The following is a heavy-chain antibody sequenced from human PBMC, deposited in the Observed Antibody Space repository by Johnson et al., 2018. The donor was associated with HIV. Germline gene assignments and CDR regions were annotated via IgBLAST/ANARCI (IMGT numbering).Heavy chain of an antibody. V-gene: IGHV3-15*01. CDR3: TTMSALWFGDLHVFGDGFDI. CDR1: GFTFSHAW. Sequence: VQLVESGGGLVKPGGSLRLSCAASGFTFSHAWMTWVRQAPGKGLEWIGRIKSKTDGGTTEYAEPVKGRFIISRDDSKNTLYLQMNGLKTEDTAVYYCTTMSALWFGDLHVFGDGFDIWGQGTMVTVSS. J-gene: IGHJ3*02. D-gene: IGHD3-10*01. CDR2: IKSKTDGGTT.